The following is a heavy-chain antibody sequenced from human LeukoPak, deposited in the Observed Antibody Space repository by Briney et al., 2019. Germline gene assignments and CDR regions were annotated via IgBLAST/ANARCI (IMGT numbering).Heavy chain of an antibody. J-gene: IGHJ5*02. CDR3: ARCSVPAAILWFDP. CDR1: GYSISSGYY. V-gene: IGHV4-38-2*01. Sequence: SETLSLTCAVSGYSISSGYYWGWIRQPPGKGLEWIGSIYHSGSTYYNPSLKSRVTISVDTSKNQFSLKLSSVTAADTAVYYCARCSVPAAILWFDPWGQGTLVIVSS. CDR2: IYHSGST. D-gene: IGHD2-2*01.